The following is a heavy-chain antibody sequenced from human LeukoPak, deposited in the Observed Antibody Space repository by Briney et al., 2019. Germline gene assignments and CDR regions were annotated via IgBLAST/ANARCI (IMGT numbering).Heavy chain of an antibody. CDR3: ARVGYYSSGPFSYFDY. CDR1: GFTFSSYA. J-gene: IGHJ4*02. Sequence: GGSLRLSCAASGFTFSSYAMAWVRQAPGKGLEWVSSITTTSSTYYADSVKGRFTISRDSSENTLYLQMNSLRVEDTAVYYCARVGYYSSGPFSYFDYWGQGTLVTVSS. V-gene: IGHV3-48*01. CDR2: ITTTSST. D-gene: IGHD3-10*01.